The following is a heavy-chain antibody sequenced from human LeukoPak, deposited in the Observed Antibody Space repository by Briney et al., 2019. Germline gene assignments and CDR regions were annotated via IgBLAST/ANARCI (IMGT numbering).Heavy chain of an antibody. J-gene: IGHJ4*02. CDR3: AREGLDY. V-gene: IGHV1-8*01. CDR1: GYTFTNHD. CDR2: KNRNSGNS. Sequence: ASVKLSCKASGYTFTNHDINWERQATGQGLEWMGYKNRNSGNSAYAQKCQGRVTITTDASITTAYRDLSGLRSEDTALYYCAREGLDYWGQGTLVTVS.